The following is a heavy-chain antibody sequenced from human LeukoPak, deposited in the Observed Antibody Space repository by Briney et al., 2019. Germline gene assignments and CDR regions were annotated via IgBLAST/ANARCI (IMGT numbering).Heavy chain of an antibody. CDR1: GYTFTSYG. J-gene: IGHJ4*02. CDR2: ISAYNGQT. D-gene: IGHD1-7*01. V-gene: IGHV1-18*01. Sequence: GASVKVSCKASGYTFTSYGISWVRQAPGQGLEWLGWISAYNGQTNYAQKVQGRVTMTTDTSTKTAYMELRSLRSDDTAVYYCAGVAGFYWNSDSFDYWGQGTQVTVSS. CDR3: AGVAGFYWNSDSFDY.